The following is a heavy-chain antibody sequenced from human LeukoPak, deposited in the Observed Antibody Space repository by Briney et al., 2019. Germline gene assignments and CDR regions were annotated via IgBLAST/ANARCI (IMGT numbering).Heavy chain of an antibody. J-gene: IGHJ6*02. CDR2: ISYDGSNK. V-gene: IGHV3-30-3*01. CDR1: GFTFSGYW. Sequence: PGGSLRLSCAASGFTFSGYWMHWVRQAPGKGLVWVAVISYDGSNKYYADSVKGRFTISRDNSKNTLYLQLNSLRAEDTAVYYCARAGGYCSSTSCYSDYYYGMDVWGQGTTVTVSS. D-gene: IGHD2-2*03. CDR3: ARAGGYCSSTSCYSDYYYGMDV.